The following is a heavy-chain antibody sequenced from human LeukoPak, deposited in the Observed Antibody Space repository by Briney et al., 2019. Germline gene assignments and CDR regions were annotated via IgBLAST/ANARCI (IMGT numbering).Heavy chain of an antibody. Sequence: QPGGSRRLSCAASGFTFSSYEMNWVRQAPGKGLEWVSYISSSGSTIYYADSVKGRFTISRDNAKNSLYLQMNSLRAEDTAVYYCARADCSSTSCFPNYYYYGMDVWGKGTTVTVSS. CDR3: ARADCSSTSCFPNYYYYGMDV. CDR1: GFTFSSYE. V-gene: IGHV3-48*03. D-gene: IGHD2-2*01. CDR2: ISSSGSTI. J-gene: IGHJ6*04.